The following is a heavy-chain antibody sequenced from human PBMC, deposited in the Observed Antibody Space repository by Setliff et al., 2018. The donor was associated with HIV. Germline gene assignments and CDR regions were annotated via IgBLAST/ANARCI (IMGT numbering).Heavy chain of an antibody. V-gene: IGHV3-53*05. CDR3: AGRRADAASFDY. Sequence: GGSLRLSCAASGFTVSSNYMNWVRQAPGKGLEWVSILYGTGGTYYADSVKGRFTISRDSSKSTLYLQMNSLRAEDTAVYYCAGRRADAASFDYWGQGTLVTVSS. D-gene: IGHD6-13*01. CDR2: LYGTGGT. CDR1: GFTVSSNY. J-gene: IGHJ4*02.